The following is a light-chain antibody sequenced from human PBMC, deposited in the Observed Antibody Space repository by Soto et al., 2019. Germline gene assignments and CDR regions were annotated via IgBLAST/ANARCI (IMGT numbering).Light chain of an antibody. V-gene: IGKV3-20*01. CDR1: QSVSSSY. J-gene: IGKJ1*01. CDR2: GAS. CDR3: QQYGSSPPTT. Sequence: EIVLTQSPGTLSLSPGERATLSCRASQSVSSSYLAWYQQKLGQAPRLLIYGASSRATGIPDRFSGSGSGTDFTLTISRLEPEDFALYYCQQYGSSPPTTFGQGTKVDIK.